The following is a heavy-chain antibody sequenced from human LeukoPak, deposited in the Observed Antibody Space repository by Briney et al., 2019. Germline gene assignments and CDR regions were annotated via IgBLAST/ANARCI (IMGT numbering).Heavy chain of an antibody. V-gene: IGHV3-48*01. Sequence: PGGSLRLSCAASGFTFSSSMNWVRQPPGKGLEWVSNIGTSSTTIYYADSVKGRFTISRDNSKNTVYLQMNSLRAEDTALFYCVKDQGVVFGYFENWGQGTLVTVSS. J-gene: IGHJ4*02. D-gene: IGHD3-3*01. CDR3: VKDQGVVFGYFEN. CDR2: IGTSSTTI. CDR1: GFTFSSS.